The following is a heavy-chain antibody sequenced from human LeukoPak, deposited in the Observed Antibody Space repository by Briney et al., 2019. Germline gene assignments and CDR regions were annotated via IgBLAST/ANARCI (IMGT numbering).Heavy chain of an antibody. D-gene: IGHD2-2*01. CDR1: GFTFSSYG. CDR3: TRRYCSSTSCSHFDY. Sequence: PGGSLRLSCAASGFTFSSYGMHRVRQAPGKGLEYVSAISSDGGSPYYANSVKGRFTISRDNSKNTLYLQMGSLRAEDTAVYYCTRRYCSSTSCSHFDYWGQGTLVTVSS. V-gene: IGHV3-64*01. CDR2: ISSDGGSP. J-gene: IGHJ4*02.